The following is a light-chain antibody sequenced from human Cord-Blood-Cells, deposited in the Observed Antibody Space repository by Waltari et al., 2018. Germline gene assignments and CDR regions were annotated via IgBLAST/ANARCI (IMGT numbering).Light chain of an antibody. CDR3: QQYGSSVT. CDR1: QSVSSSY. Sequence: EIVLTQSPGTLSLSTGERATLSCRASQSVSSSYLAWYQQKPGQAPRLPLYGASSRATGIPDRFSGSGSGTDFTLTISRLEPEDFAVYYCQQYGSSVTFGPGTKVDIK. V-gene: IGKV3-20*01. CDR2: GAS. J-gene: IGKJ3*01.